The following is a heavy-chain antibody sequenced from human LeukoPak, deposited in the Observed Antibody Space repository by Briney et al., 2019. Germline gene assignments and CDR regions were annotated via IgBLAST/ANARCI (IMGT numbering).Heavy chain of an antibody. V-gene: IGHV3-7*04. D-gene: IGHD3-16*01. Sequence: GGSLRLSCAASGFSFNTYRMSWVRQVPGKGLESVADIRADGREKYYVDSVKVRFTISRDNANSALFLQMSSLRVEDTAVYYCAGDRGGKDYWGQGALVTVSS. CDR3: AGDRGGKDY. CDR1: GFSFNTYR. CDR2: IRADGREK. J-gene: IGHJ4*02.